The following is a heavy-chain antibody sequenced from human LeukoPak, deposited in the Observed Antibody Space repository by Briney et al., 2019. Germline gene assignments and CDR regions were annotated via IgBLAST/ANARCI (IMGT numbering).Heavy chain of an antibody. Sequence: ASVKVSCKASGYTFTSYGISWVRQAPGQGLEWMGWISAYNGNTNYAQKLLGRVTMTTDTSTSTAYMALRSLRSDDTAVYYCASAHDYGDYESFAYFDYWGQGTLVTVSS. D-gene: IGHD4-17*01. J-gene: IGHJ4*02. CDR1: GYTFTSYG. CDR3: ASAHDYGDYESFAYFDY. CDR2: ISAYNGNT. V-gene: IGHV1-18*01.